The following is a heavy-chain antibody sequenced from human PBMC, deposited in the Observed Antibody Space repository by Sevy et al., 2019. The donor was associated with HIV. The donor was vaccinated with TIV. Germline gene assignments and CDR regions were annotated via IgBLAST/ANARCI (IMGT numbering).Heavy chain of an antibody. D-gene: IGHD3-16*01. CDR3: ARGGGESRYYYYYGMDV. V-gene: IGHV6-1*01. CDR1: GDSVSSNSAA. Sequence: SQTLSLTCAISGDSVSSNSAAWNWIRQSPSRGLEWLGRTYYRSKWYNDYAVSVKSRITINPDTSNNQFSLQLNSVTPEETAVYYCARGGGESRYYYYYGMDVWGQGTTVTVSS. CDR2: TYYRSKWYN. J-gene: IGHJ6*02.